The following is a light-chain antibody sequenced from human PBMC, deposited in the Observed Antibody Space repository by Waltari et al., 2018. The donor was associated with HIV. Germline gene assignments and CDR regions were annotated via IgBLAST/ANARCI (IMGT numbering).Light chain of an antibody. V-gene: IGKV4-1*01. CDR2: WAS. CDR3: QQYYNTPSIT. J-gene: IGKJ5*01. CDR1: RRVLSSSNNKNY. Sequence: IVMTQSPDSLAVSLGQRATINCKSSRRVLSSSNNKNYLAWYQQRPGQPPKLLISWASARESGVSDRISGSGSGTDFTLTINSLQAEDVAVYYCQQYYNTPSITFGQGTRLEIK.